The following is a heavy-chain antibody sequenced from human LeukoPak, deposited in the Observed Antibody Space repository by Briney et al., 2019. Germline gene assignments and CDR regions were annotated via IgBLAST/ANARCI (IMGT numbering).Heavy chain of an antibody. Sequence: GGSLRLSCAASGFTFSSYAMSWVRQAPGKGLEWVSAISGSGGSTYYADSVKGRFTISRDNSKNTLYLQMNSLRAEDTAVYYCAKDINHRSSWPIDYWGQGTLVTVSS. J-gene: IGHJ4*02. CDR2: ISGSGGST. D-gene: IGHD6-13*01. CDR3: AKDINHRSSWPIDY. V-gene: IGHV3-23*01. CDR1: GFTFSSYA.